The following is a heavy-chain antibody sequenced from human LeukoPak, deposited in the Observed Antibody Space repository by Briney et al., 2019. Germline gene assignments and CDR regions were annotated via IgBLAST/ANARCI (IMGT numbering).Heavy chain of an antibody. CDR1: GFTFSSYE. Sequence: PGGSLRPSCAASGFTFSSYEMNWVRQAPGKGLEWVSYISSSGSTIYYADSVKGRFSVSRDNNKNSLNLQMNSLTTEDSALYYCVKERLRYFDYWGQGTLVTVSS. CDR3: VKERLRYFDY. V-gene: IGHV3-48*03. D-gene: IGHD1-1*01. J-gene: IGHJ4*02. CDR2: ISSSGSTI.